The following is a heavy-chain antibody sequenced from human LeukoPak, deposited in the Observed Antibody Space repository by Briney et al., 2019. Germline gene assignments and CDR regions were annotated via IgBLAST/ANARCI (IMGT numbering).Heavy chain of an antibody. V-gene: IGHV3-23*01. D-gene: IGHD3-10*01. Sequence: GGSLRLSCAASGFTFSSYGMAWVRQAPGKGLEWVSAISGSGDITYYADFVKGRFTMSRDNSKKSLYLRMNSLRAEDTAVYYCAKSRIMRFGEQLDYWGQGTLVTVSS. J-gene: IGHJ4*02. CDR2: ISGSGDIT. CDR1: GFTFSSYG. CDR3: AKSRIMRFGEQLDY.